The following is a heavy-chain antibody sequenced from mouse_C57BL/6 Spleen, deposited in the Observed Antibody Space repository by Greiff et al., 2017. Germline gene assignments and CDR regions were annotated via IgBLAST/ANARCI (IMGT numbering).Heavy chain of an antibody. V-gene: IGHV2-2*01. Sequence: QVQLKQSGPGLVQPSQSLSITCTVSGFSLTSYGVHWVRQSPGKGLEWLGVIWSGGSTDYNAAFISRLSISKDNSKSQVFFKMNSLQADVTAIYYCARGGTTRYFDYWGQGTTLTVSS. D-gene: IGHD1-1*01. CDR1: GFSLTSYG. CDR2: IWSGGST. J-gene: IGHJ2*01. CDR3: ARGGTTRYFDY.